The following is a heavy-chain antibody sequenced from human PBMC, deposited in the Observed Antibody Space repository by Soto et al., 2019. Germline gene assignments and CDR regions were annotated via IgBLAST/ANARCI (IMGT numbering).Heavy chain of an antibody. D-gene: IGHD6-13*01. J-gene: IGHJ6*02. CDR3: ARNGAYSSSQFGLDV. CDR1: GGTLNYNT. Sequence: QVQLVQSGADVKKPGSSVKVSCKASGGTLNYNTFSWVRQAPGQGLEWMGGIVTIFDTANHAQNFQGRVTITADESTDTVYMELSSLRSEDTAVYYCARNGAYSSSQFGLDVWGQGTTVTVSS. CDR2: IVTIFDTA. V-gene: IGHV1-69*01.